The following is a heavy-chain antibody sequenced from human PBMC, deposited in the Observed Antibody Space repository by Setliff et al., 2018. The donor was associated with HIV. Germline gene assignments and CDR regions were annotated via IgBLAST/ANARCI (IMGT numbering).Heavy chain of an antibody. D-gene: IGHD2-2*01. CDR1: GYTFTSYD. Sequence: ASVKVSCKASGYTFTSYDINWVRQATGQGLEWMGWMNPNSGNTGYGRNFRGRVTMTGDTSVNTAYMELSSLGPEDTAVYYCARGIRNQLFSDQWGQGTLVTVSS. CDR2: MNPNSGNT. J-gene: IGHJ4*02. CDR3: ARGIRNQLFSDQ. V-gene: IGHV1-8*01.